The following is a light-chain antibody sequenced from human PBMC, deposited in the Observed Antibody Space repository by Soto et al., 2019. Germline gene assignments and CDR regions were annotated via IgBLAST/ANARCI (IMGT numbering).Light chain of an antibody. V-gene: IGKV1-39*01. J-gene: IGKJ1*01. CDR1: QSISGY. Sequence: DIQMTQSPSSLSGSAGDRVTITCRASQSISGYLNWYQQKPEKAPKVLMYGTSILQTGVSSRFSGSGSGTYFTLTINSLPPEDFATYYCQQSYSPPWTFGQGTKVEIK. CDR3: QQSYSPPWT. CDR2: GTS.